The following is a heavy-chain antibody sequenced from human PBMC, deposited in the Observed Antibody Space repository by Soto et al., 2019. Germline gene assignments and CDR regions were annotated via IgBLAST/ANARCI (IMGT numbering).Heavy chain of an antibody. V-gene: IGHV1-69*14. J-gene: IGHJ2*01. CDR3: ARSPPPTVTVYSRYFDL. Sequence: QVQLVQSGAEVKKPGSSVKVSCKTSGGTFSSYAINWVRQAPGQGLEWMGGIIPIFGTANYAQKFQGRLTMTADKATNNAYMELRSLRAADTAVSYCARSPPPTVTVYSRYFDLWGRGTLVTVSS. CDR1: GGTFSSYA. D-gene: IGHD4-17*01. CDR2: IIPIFGTA.